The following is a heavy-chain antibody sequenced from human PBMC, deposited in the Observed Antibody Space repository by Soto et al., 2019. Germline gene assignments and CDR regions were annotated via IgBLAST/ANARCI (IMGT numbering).Heavy chain of an antibody. V-gene: IGHV4-30-2*01. CDR2: IYQSGTT. Sequence: SETLSLTCAVSGGSISSGGYSWSWIRQPPGKGLEWIGYIYQSGTTYYSPSLKSRVTISVDRSKNQFSLNLISVTAADTAVYYCARVGSVYSHDYWGQGTLVTVSS. J-gene: IGHJ4*02. CDR1: GGSISSGGYS. D-gene: IGHD3-22*01. CDR3: ARVGSVYSHDY.